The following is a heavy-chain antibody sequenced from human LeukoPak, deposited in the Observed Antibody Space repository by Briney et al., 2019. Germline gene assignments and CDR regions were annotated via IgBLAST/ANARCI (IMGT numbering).Heavy chain of an antibody. Sequence: GGSLRLSCAASGFTVSSNYMSWVRQAPGKGLEWVSVIHSGGSTYYADSVKGRFTISRDNSKNTLYLQMNSLRAEDTAVYYCARDSPRTGRYFDWLLFDYWGQGTLVTVSS. J-gene: IGHJ4*02. V-gene: IGHV3-66*01. CDR2: IHSGGST. CDR3: ARDSPRTGRYFDWLLFDY. D-gene: IGHD3-9*01. CDR1: GFTVSSNY.